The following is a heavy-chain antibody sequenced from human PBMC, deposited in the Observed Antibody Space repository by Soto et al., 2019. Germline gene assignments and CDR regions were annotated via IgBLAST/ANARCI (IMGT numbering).Heavy chain of an antibody. CDR2: ISGSGGST. CDR1: GFTFSSYA. V-gene: IGHV3-23*01. J-gene: IGHJ6*02. Sequence: PGGSLRLSCAASGFTFSSYAMSWVRQAPGKGLEWVSAISGSGGSTYYADSVKGRFTISRDNSKNTLYLQMNSLRAEDTAVYYCAKARIAAAGQVYYGMDVWDQGTTVTVSS. D-gene: IGHD6-13*01. CDR3: AKARIAAAGQVYYGMDV.